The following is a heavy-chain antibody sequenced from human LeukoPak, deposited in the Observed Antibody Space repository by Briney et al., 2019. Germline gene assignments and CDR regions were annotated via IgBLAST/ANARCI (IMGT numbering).Heavy chain of an antibody. CDR2: VSGSGGST. V-gene: IGHV3-23*01. CDR1: GFTFSSYA. CDR3: AKVSGYSYDFFDY. J-gene: IGHJ4*02. D-gene: IGHD5-18*01. Sequence: GGSLRLSCAASGFTFSSYAMSWVRQAPGKGLEWVSAVSGSGGSTYYADSVEGRFTISRDNSKNTLYLQMNSLRAEDTAVYYCAKVSGYSYDFFDYWGQGTLVTVSS.